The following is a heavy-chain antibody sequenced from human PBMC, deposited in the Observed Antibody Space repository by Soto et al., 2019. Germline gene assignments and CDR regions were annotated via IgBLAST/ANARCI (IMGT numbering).Heavy chain of an antibody. V-gene: IGHV4-30-2*01. CDR2: IYHTGTT. CDR3: ARGINYYDSSGDSWFDP. J-gene: IGHJ5*02. Sequence: PSETLSLTSTVSGFYIISGDYSWTWIRQPPGKGLEWIGYIYHTGTTYYNMSLKSRVTISVDRSKNQFSLKLSSVTAADTAGYYCARGINYYDSSGDSWFDPWGQGTLVTVSS. D-gene: IGHD3-22*01. CDR1: GFYIISGDYS.